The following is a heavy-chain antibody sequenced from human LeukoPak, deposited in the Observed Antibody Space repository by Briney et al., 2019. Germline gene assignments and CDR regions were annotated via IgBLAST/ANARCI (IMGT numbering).Heavy chain of an antibody. CDR2: ISSSSSYI. D-gene: IGHD2-15*01. CDR3: ARDPRIGVVVAASDAFDI. V-gene: IGHV3-21*01. Sequence: GGSLRLSCAASGFTFSNYSMNSVRQAPGKGLEWVSSISSSSSYIYYADSVKGRFTSSRDNAKNSLYLQMNSLRAEDTAVYYCARDPRIGVVVAASDAFDIWGQGTMVTVSS. J-gene: IGHJ3*02. CDR1: GFTFSNYS.